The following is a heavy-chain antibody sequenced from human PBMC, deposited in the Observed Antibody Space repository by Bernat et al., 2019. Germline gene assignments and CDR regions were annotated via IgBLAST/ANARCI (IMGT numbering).Heavy chain of an antibody. J-gene: IGHJ5*02. CDR2: IKSKTDGGTT. CDR3: TTEIRSNNWYNWFDP. CDR1: GFTFTNAW. V-gene: IGHV3-15*01. D-gene: IGHD1-1*01. Sequence: EVQLVESGGGLVKPGGSLRLSCAASGFTFTNAWMSWVRQAPGKGLEWVGRIKSKTDGGTTDYAAPVKGRFSISRDDSKNTLYLQMNSLKAEDTAVYYCTTEIRSNNWYNWFDPWGQGALVTVSS.